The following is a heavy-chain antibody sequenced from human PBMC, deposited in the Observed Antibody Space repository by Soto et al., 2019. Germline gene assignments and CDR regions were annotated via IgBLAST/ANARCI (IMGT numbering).Heavy chain of an antibody. D-gene: IGHD6-13*01. CDR3: VRDGFVAAAGTLDY. V-gene: IGHV3-7*01. CDR1: GFTFSNHW. Sequence: PGGSLRLSCIASGFTFSNHWMSWVRQGPGKGLEWVANIDQYGSEKYYVDSVKGRFTISRDNAKNSLYLQMNSLRAEDTAVYYSVRDGFVAAAGTLDYWGQGALVTVSS. J-gene: IGHJ4*02. CDR2: IDQYGSEK.